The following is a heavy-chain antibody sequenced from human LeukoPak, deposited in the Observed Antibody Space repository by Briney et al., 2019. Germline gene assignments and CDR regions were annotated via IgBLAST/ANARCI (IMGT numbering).Heavy chain of an antibody. CDR1: GFTFSSYA. CDR3: ARDLLVRGVIGRGGPSWFDP. J-gene: IGHJ5*02. Sequence: PGGSLRLSCSASGFTFSSYAMHWVRQAPGKGLEWVAVISYDGSNKYYADSVKGRFTISRDNSKNTLYLQMNSLRAEDTAVYYCARDLLVRGVIGRGGPSWFDPWGQGTLVTVSS. CDR2: ISYDGSNK. D-gene: IGHD3-10*01. V-gene: IGHV3-30*04.